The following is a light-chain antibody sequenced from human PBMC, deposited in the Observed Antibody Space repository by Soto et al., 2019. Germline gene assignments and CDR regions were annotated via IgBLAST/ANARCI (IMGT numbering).Light chain of an antibody. CDR3: QQYAESPIT. CDR2: AAS. J-gene: IGKJ5*01. Sequence: EIVLTQSPGSLSLSPGEGSTLSCRASETIKKNYLAWYQQQPGQAPRLLIYAASRRATGIPDRFSGGGSGTDFPLTISRLEPEDIAVFYCQQYAESPITFGQGTRLEI. V-gene: IGKV3-20*01. CDR1: ETIKKNY.